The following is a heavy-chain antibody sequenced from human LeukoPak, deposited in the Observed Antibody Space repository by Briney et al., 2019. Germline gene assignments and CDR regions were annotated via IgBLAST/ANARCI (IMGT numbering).Heavy chain of an antibody. CDR1: GGSFSGYY. J-gene: IGHJ4*02. CDR3: ARGRPGILYS. D-gene: IGHD2-8*01. V-gene: IGHV4-34*01. CDR2: INHSGST. Sequence: PSETLSLTCAVYGGSFSGYYWSWIRQPLGKGLEWIGEINHSGSTNYNPSLKSRVTISVDTSKNQFSLKLSSVTAADTAVYYCARGRPGILYSWGQGTLVTVSS.